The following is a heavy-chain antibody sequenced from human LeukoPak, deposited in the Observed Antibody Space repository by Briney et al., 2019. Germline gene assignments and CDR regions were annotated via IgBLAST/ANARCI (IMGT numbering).Heavy chain of an antibody. V-gene: IGHV4-4*07. CDR1: GGSISKYY. CDR2: LYTSGST. Sequence: SETLSLNWTVSGGSISKYYWSWIRQAPGKGLGLIGRLYTSGSTNYNPSLKSRVTMSVDTSKNQFSLKLSSVTAADTAVYYCARLLWFGVYAFDIWGQGTMVTVSS. J-gene: IGHJ3*02. CDR3: ARLLWFGVYAFDI. D-gene: IGHD3-10*01.